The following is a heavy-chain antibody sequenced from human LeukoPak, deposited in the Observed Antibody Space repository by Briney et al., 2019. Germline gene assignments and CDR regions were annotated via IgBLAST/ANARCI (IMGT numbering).Heavy chain of an antibody. CDR3: ARPLTGTSFDC. CDR2: INHSGST. CDR1: GGSFSGYY. J-gene: IGHJ4*02. V-gene: IGHV4-34*01. D-gene: IGHD7-27*01. Sequence: SETLSLTCAVYGGSFSGYYWTWIRQPPGKGLEWIGEINHSGSTNYNPSLKSRVTISVDTSKNQFSLNLSSVTAADTAVYYCARPLTGTSFDCWGQGTLVTVSS.